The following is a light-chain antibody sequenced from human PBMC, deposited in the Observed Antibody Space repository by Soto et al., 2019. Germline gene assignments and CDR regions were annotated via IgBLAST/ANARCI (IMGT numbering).Light chain of an antibody. CDR2: AAS. CDR3: QQYNNWPS. J-gene: IGKJ4*01. Sequence: DIQMTQSPSVLAASVGDRVTITCRASQSISSYLNWYQQKPGKAPKLLIYAASSLQSGVPSRFSGSGSGTDFTLTISSLQSEDFAVYYCQQYNNWPSFGGGTKVDIK. V-gene: IGKV1-39*02. CDR1: QSISSY.